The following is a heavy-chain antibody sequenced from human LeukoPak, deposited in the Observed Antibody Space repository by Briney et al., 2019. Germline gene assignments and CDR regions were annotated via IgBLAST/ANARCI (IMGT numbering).Heavy chain of an antibody. CDR3: ARHFQLDARDAFDI. D-gene: IGHD5-18*01. V-gene: IGHV4-39*01. J-gene: IGHJ3*02. CDR2: IYYSGST. Sequence: PSETLSLTCTVSGGSISSSSYYWGWIRQPPGKGLERIGSIYYSGSTYYNPSLKSRVTISVDTSKNQFSLKLSSVTAADTAVYYCARHFQLDARDAFDIWGQGTMVTVSS. CDR1: GGSISSSSYY.